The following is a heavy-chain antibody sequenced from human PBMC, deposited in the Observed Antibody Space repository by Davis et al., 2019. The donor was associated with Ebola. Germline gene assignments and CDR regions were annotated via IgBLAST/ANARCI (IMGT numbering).Heavy chain of an antibody. Sequence: SGPTLVKPTQTLTLTCTFSGFSLTTSPVGVGWIRQPPGKGLEWIGEINHSGSTNYNQSLKSRVTISVDTSKNQFSLKLSSVTAADTAVYYCPRGPTHYDFRGAYYYYYYMDVWGKGTTVTVSS. V-gene: IGHV4-39*07. J-gene: IGHJ6*03. CDR1: GFSLTTSPV. CDR3: PRGPTHYDFRGAYYYYYYMDV. D-gene: IGHD3-3*01. CDR2: INHSGST.